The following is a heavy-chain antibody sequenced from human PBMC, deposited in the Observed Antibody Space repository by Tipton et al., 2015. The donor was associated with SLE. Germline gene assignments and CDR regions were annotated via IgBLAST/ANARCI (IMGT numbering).Heavy chain of an antibody. CDR3: ASSYSSAYFSYFFDY. Sequence: TLSLTCTVSGGSISSGNYFWSWIRQPAGKGLEWIGHIYTSGSTNYNPSLKSRVTMSVDTSQNQFSLKLSSVTAADTALYYCASSYSSAYFSYFFDYWGQGTLVTVSS. CDR2: IYTSGST. D-gene: IGHD3-22*01. J-gene: IGHJ4*02. CDR1: GGSISSGNYF. V-gene: IGHV4-61*09.